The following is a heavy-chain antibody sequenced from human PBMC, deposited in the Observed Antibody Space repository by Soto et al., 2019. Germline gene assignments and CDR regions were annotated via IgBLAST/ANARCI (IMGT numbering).Heavy chain of an antibody. CDR3: ARALAVATLDY. CDR1: GFTFSSYG. Sequence: PGGSLRLSCAASGFTFSSYGMHWVRQAPGKGLEWVAVISYDGSNKYYADSVKGRFTISRDNAKNSLYLQMNSLRAEDTAVYYCARALAVATLDYWGQGT. D-gene: IGHD6-19*01. V-gene: IGHV3-30*03. J-gene: IGHJ4*02. CDR2: ISYDGSNK.